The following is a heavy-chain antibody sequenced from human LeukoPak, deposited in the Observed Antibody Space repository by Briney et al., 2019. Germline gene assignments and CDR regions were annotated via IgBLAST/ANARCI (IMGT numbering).Heavy chain of an antibody. V-gene: IGHV4-61*02. Sequence: SQTLSLTCTVSGGSISSGSYYWSWIRQPAGKGLEWIGRIYTSGSTNYNPSLKSRVTISVDTSKNQFSLKLSSVTAANTAVYYCARGYCSGGRCYSYYYYNYMDVWGKGTTVTVSS. CDR1: GGSISSGSYY. CDR2: IYTSGST. J-gene: IGHJ6*03. D-gene: IGHD2-15*01. CDR3: ARGYCSGGRCYSYYYYNYMDV.